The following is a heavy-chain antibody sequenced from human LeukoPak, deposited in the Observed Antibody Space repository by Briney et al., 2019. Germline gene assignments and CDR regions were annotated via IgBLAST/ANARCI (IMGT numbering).Heavy chain of an antibody. Sequence: SETLSLTCAVYGGSFSGYYWSWIRQPPGKGLEWIGEINHSGSTNYNPSLKSRVTISVDTSKNQFSLKLSSVTAADTAVYYCARERRGYSYGRVGPSLDYWGQGTLVTVSS. V-gene: IGHV4-34*01. D-gene: IGHD5-18*01. CDR3: ARERRGYSYGRVGPSLDY. J-gene: IGHJ4*02. CDR2: INHSGST. CDR1: GGSFSGYY.